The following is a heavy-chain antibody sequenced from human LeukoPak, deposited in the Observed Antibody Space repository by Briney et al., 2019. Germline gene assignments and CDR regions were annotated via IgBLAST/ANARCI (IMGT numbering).Heavy chain of an antibody. D-gene: IGHD3-22*01. CDR1: GIVFSNTA. V-gene: IGHV3-23*01. CDR2: ISGGGERT. Sequence: PGGSLGLSCAASGIVFSNTAMSWARQSPGRGLVWISAISGGGERTFYADSVKGRFTISRDNSKNMVYLQMNSLRADDTAIYYCGKDGGQYSSGPEFDPRGQGVLVTVSS. J-gene: IGHJ5*02. CDR3: GKDGGQYSSGPEFDP.